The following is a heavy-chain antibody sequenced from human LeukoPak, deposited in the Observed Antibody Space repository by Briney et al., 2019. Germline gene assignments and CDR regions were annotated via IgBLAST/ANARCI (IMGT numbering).Heavy chain of an antibody. Sequence: PGGSLRLSCAASGFTFSGYDMNWVRQAPGKGLEWVSFITWSSGTMYYADSVKGRFTVSRDNAESSLYLQMNSLRDEDTAVYSCVRAGASGRSGRLVPGAFDVWGQGTMVTVSS. CDR2: ITWSSGTM. V-gene: IGHV3-48*02. CDR1: GFTFSGYD. CDR3: VRAGASGRSGRLVPGAFDV. D-gene: IGHD3-10*01. J-gene: IGHJ3*01.